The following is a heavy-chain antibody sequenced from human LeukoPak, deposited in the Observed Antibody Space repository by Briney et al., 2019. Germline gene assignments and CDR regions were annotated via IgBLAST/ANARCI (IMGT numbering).Heavy chain of an antibody. CDR3: ARGQVGPRLYFYGMDV. Sequence: ASVKVSCKASGYTFNTYGFIWVRQAPRQGPEWMGWIGAFDGNPNYARKFQGRVTMTRDTSTTTAYMELRSLTTDDTAVYYCARGQVGPRLYFYGMDVWGQGTTVTVSS. J-gene: IGHJ6*02. V-gene: IGHV1-18*01. CDR1: GYTFNTYG. CDR2: IGAFDGNP. D-gene: IGHD1-26*01.